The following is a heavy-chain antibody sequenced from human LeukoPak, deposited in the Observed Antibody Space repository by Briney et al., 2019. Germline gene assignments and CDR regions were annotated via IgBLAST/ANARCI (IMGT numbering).Heavy chain of an antibody. Sequence: KTSETLSLTCAVYGGSSSGYYWSWIRQPPGKGLEWIGEINHSGSTNYNPSLKSRVTISVDTSKNQFSLKLSSVTAADTAVYYCASRTYYYDSSGYHWGQGTLVTVSS. CDR2: INHSGST. V-gene: IGHV4-34*01. D-gene: IGHD3-22*01. CDR1: GGSSSGYY. J-gene: IGHJ4*02. CDR3: ASRTYYYDSSGYH.